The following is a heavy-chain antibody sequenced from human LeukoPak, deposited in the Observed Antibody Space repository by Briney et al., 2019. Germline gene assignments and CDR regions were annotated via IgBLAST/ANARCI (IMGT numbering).Heavy chain of an antibody. Sequence: GGSLRLSCAASGFTFSTYWISWVRQSPGKGLEWVANIKEDGSERYYVDSVKGRFTISRDNAKNSLYLQMNSLRAEDAAVYYCARDSGIYCSSTSCYLLWGQGTLVTVSS. J-gene: IGHJ4*02. V-gene: IGHV3-7*01. CDR2: IKEDGSER. CDR1: GFTFSTYW. CDR3: ARDSGIYCSSTSCYLL. D-gene: IGHD2-2*01.